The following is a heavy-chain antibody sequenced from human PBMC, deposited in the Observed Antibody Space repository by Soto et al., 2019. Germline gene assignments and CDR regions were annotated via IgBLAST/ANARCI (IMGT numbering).Heavy chain of an antibody. D-gene: IGHD1-26*01. CDR2: IYWDDDK. Sequence: QITLKESGPTLVKPTQPLTLTCTFSGFSLSTSGVGVGWIRPPPGKALEWLALIYWDDDKHYSPSLKSRLTITKDTSKNQVDLTMTNMDPVDTATDYCAHSTWEADFDYWGQGTLVTVSS. CDR3: AHSTWEADFDY. J-gene: IGHJ4*02. CDR1: GFSLSTSGVG. V-gene: IGHV2-5*02.